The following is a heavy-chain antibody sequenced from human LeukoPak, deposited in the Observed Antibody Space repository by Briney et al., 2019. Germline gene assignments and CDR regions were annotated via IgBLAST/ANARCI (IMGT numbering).Heavy chain of an antibody. D-gene: IGHD2-2*01. J-gene: IGHJ6*03. V-gene: IGHV1-18*01. CDR2: ISAYNGNT. Sequence: ASVKVSCKASGYTFTSYGISWVRQAPGQGLEWMGWISAYNGNTTYAQKLQGRVTMTTDTSTSTAYMELRSLRSDDTAVYYCARGVVVPAAILRDYYYYYMDVWGKGTTVTVSS. CDR1: GYTFTSYG. CDR3: ARGVVVPAAILRDYYYYYMDV.